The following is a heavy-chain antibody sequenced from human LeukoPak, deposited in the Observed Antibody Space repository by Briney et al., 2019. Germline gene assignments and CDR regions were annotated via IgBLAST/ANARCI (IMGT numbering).Heavy chain of an antibody. D-gene: IGHD5-12*01. CDR3: ARHAYEGGYDSRGDY. J-gene: IGHJ4*02. CDR1: GGSISSYY. V-gene: IGHV4-4*07. CDR2: IYTSGST. Sequence: SETLSLTCTVSGGSISSYYWSWIRQPAGKGLEWIGRIYTSGSTNYNPSLKSRVTMSVDTSKNQFSLKLSSVTAADTAVYYCARHAYEGGYDSRGDYWGQGTLVTVSS.